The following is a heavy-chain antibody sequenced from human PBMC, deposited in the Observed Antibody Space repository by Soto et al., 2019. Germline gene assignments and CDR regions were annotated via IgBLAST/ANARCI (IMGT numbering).Heavy chain of an antibody. J-gene: IGHJ6*02. CDR2: IYSGGST. CDR1: GFTVSSNY. D-gene: IGHD2-21*02. CDR3: ARESVVTQYYYYGMDV. V-gene: IGHV3-53*01. Sequence: GGSLRLSCAASGFTVSSNYMSWVRQAPGKGLEWVSVIYSGGSTYYADSVKGRFTISRDNSKNTLYLQMNSLRAEDTAVYYCARESVVTQYYYYGMDVWGQGTTVTVSS.